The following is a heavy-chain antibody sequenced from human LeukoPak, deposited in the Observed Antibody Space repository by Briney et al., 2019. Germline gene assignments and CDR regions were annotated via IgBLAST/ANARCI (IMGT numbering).Heavy chain of an antibody. D-gene: IGHD5-12*01. Sequence: GGSLRLSCAASGFTFSSYAMSWVRQAPGKGLEWVSAISGSGGSTHYADSVKGRFTISRDNSKNTLYLQMNSLRAEDTAVYYCAKIRHSGPRSSYGMDVWGQGTTVTVSS. CDR1: GFTFSSYA. J-gene: IGHJ6*02. V-gene: IGHV3-23*01. CDR3: AKIRHSGPRSSYGMDV. CDR2: ISGSGGST.